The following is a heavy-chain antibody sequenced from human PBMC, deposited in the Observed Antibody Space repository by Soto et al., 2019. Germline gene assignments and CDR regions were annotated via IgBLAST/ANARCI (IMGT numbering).Heavy chain of an antibody. D-gene: IGHD2-2*01. CDR3: ARDDGPRRIIVLVPAADDYYYGMDV. V-gene: IGHV1-69*13. CDR1: GGTFSSYA. Sequence: GASVKVSCKASGGTFSSYAISWVRQAPGQGLEWMGGIIPIFGTANYAQKFQGRVTITADESTSTAYMELSSLRSEDTAVYYCARDDGPRRIIVLVPAADDYYYGMDVWGQGTTVTVSS. CDR2: IIPIFGTA. J-gene: IGHJ6*02.